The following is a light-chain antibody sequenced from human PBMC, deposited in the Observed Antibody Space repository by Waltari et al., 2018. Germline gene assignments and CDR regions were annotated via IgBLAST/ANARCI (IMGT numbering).Light chain of an antibody. CDR3: QQYYITPPT. CDR1: QSVLSSSNNKNF. V-gene: IGKV4-1*01. CDR2: WAS. Sequence: DIVVTQSPDSLALSLGEGATVNFKSSQSVLSSSNNKNFLAWYQQKPGPPPKLLIYWASTRGSGVPDRFSGSGSGTDFTLTISSLQAEDVAVYYCQQYYITPPTFGQGTKVEIK. J-gene: IGKJ1*01.